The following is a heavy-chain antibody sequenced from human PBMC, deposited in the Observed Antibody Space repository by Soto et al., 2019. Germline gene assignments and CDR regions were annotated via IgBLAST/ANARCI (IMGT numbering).Heavy chain of an antibody. CDR3: ARVLPPFNP. J-gene: IGHJ5*02. Sequence: QVQLVQSGAEVKKPGASVKVSCKASGYTFTSYGISWVRQAPGQGREWMGWINAYNGNTNYAQKLQSRVTMTTDTTPSTAYMELRSLITDDTAVYYCARVLPPFNPWGEGTLVTVSS. V-gene: IGHV1-18*01. CDR1: GYTFTSYG. CDR2: INAYNGNT.